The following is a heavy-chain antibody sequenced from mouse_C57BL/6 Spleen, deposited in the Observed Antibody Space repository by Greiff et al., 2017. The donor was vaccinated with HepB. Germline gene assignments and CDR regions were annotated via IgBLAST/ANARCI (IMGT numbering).Heavy chain of an antibody. Sequence: QVQLQQPGAELVRPGPSVKLSCKASGYTFTSYWMHWVKQRPGQGLEWIGVIDPSDSYTNYNQKFKGKATLTVDTSSSTAYMQLSSLTSEDSAVYYCARRGDWGQGTTLTVSS. CDR3: ARRGD. CDR1: GYTFTSYW. CDR2: IDPSDSYT. V-gene: IGHV1-59*01. J-gene: IGHJ2*01.